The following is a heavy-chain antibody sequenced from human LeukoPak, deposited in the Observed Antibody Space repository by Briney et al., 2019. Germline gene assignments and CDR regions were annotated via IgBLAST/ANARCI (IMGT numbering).Heavy chain of an antibody. CDR2: ISDSGGST. CDR1: GFTFSSYW. J-gene: IGHJ4*02. Sequence: GGSLRLSCAASGFTFSSYWMSWVRQAPGKGLEWVSAISDSGGSTYYADSVKGRFTISRDNSKNTLFLQMNSLRAEDTAVYYCANRIAVAGTPFDYWGRGTLVTVSS. V-gene: IGHV3-23*01. CDR3: ANRIAVAGTPFDY. D-gene: IGHD6-19*01.